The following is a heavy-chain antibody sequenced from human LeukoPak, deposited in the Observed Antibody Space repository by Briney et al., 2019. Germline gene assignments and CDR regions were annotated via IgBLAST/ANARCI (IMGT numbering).Heavy chain of an antibody. D-gene: IGHD3-10*01. CDR2: ISAYNGNT. CDR1: GYTFTSYG. CDR3: ARDVGLTMVRGVDY. J-gene: IGHJ4*02. Sequence: ASVKVSCKASGYTFTSYGISWVRQAPGQGLEWMGWISAYNGNTNYAQKLQGRVTMTTDTSTRTAYMELRSLRSDDTAVYYCARDVGLTMVRGVDYWGQGTLVTVSS. V-gene: IGHV1-18*01.